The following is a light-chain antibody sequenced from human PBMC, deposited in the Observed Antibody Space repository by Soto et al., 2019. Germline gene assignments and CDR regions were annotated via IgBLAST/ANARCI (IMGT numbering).Light chain of an antibody. Sequence: EIVLTQSPATLSLSPGETATLSCRASQSVSGYIAWYQQKPGQAPRLLIYGASSRATGIPDRFSGSGSGTDFTLTITRLEPEDSAVYYCQQYGSSPITFGRGTRLEI. CDR1: QSVSGY. CDR3: QQYGSSPIT. J-gene: IGKJ5*01. CDR2: GAS. V-gene: IGKV3-20*01.